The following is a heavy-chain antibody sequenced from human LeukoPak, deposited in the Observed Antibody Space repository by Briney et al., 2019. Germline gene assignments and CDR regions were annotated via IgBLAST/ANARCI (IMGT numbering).Heavy chain of an antibody. CDR3: ARGGYSGFDPFDY. D-gene: IGHD5-12*01. CDR1: GYTFTGYY. Sequence: ASVKVSCKASGYTFTGYYMHWVRQAPGQGLEWMGWINPISGVTNFAQNFLGRVSMSRDTSIRTAYLDMYSLTFDDTGVFYCARGGYSGFDPFDYWGQGTLVTVSS. CDR2: INPISGVT. V-gene: IGHV1-2*02. J-gene: IGHJ4*02.